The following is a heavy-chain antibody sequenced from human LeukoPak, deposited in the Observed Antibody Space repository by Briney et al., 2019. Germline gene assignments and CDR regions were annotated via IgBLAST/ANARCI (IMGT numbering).Heavy chain of an antibody. Sequence: SETLSLTCTVSGGSIGSYYWSWIRQPPGKGLEWIGYIYYSGSTYYNPSLKSRVIISVDRSKNQFSLKLSSVTAADTALYYCTRMGTYTSAWYDNYSYYYYMDVWGKGTTVTVSS. CDR3: TRMGTYTSAWYDNYSYYYYMDV. CDR2: IYYSGST. CDR1: GGSIGSYY. D-gene: IGHD6-13*01. V-gene: IGHV4-59*08. J-gene: IGHJ6*03.